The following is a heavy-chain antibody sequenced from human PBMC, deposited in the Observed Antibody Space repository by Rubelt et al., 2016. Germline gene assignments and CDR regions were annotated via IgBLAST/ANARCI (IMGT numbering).Heavy chain of an antibody. CDR3: ARQSPALCWWFDL. CDR2: VYYSGDT. D-gene: IGHD6-25*01. CDR1: GGSISSSNY. Sequence: QLQLQESGPGLVKPSETLSLACTVSGGSISSSNYWGWVRQSPGKGLEWIATVYYSGDTYFKSSLKSRVSISLDTSKNQFSLKLTSATAADTAVYYCARQSPALCWWFDLWGRGTLVVVSS. V-gene: IGHV4-39*01. J-gene: IGHJ2*01.